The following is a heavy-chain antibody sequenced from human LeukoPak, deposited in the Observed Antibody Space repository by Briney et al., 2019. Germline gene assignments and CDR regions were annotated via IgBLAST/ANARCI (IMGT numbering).Heavy chain of an antibody. V-gene: IGHV4-59*01. Sequence: SETLSLTCTVSGGPISSCFWSWIRQPPGKGLEWIGYIYYSGSTNYNPSLKSRVTISVDTSKNQFSLKLSSVTAADTAVYYCAGLHSSGWYVSGFDPWGQGTLVTVSS. CDR2: IYYSGST. CDR3: AGLHSSGWYVSGFDP. J-gene: IGHJ5*02. D-gene: IGHD6-19*01. CDR1: GGPISSCF.